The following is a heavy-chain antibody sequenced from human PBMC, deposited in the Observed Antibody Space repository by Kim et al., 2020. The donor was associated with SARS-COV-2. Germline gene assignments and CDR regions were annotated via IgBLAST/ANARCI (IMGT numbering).Heavy chain of an antibody. J-gene: IGHJ3*02. CDR2: ISSSGSTI. CDR3: ARGIYDSYAFDI. V-gene: IGHV3-48*03. D-gene: IGHD5-12*01. CDR1: GFTFSSYE. Sequence: GGSLRLSCAASGFTFSSYEMNWVRQAPGKGLEWVSYISSSGSTIYYADSVKGRFTISRDNAKNSLYLQMNSLRAEDTAVYYCARGIYDSYAFDIWGQGTMVTVSS.